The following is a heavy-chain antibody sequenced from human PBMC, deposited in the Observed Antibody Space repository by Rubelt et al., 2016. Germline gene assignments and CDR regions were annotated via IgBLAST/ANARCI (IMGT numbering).Heavy chain of an antibody. CDR3: PNPRPDYGGHSWAKGNDY. V-gene: IGHV1-18*01. Sequence: QGQLVQSGAEVKKPGASVKVSCKASGYTFTTYGISWVRQAPGQGLEWMGWISTYNGNTNNAQKHQGRVTMDNSKSTSTAYMGLRSLSSDDTPAYYWPNPRPDYGGHSWAKGNDYWGQGTLVPVSS. D-gene: IGHD4-23*01. J-gene: IGHJ4*02. CDR1: GYTFTTYG. CDR2: ISTYNGNT.